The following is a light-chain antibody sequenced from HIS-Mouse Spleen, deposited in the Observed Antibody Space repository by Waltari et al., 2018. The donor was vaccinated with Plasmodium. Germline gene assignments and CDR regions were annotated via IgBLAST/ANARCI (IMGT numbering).Light chain of an antibody. CDR2: DVS. CDR3: SSYTSSSTVV. J-gene: IGLJ2*01. V-gene: IGLV2-14*03. Sequence: QSALTQPASVSGSPGQSITISCTGTSSEVGGYNYVSWYQQHPGKAPKLMIYDVSNRPPGVPNRFSGSKSGNTASLTISGLQAEDEADYYCSSYTSSSTVVFGGGTKLTVL. CDR1: SSEVGGYNY.